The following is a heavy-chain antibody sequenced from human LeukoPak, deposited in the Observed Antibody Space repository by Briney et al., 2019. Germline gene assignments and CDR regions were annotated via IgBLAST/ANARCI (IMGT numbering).Heavy chain of an antibody. D-gene: IGHD6-13*01. Sequence: GALRPSCAASGFTFSSYSMNWVRQAPGKGLEWVSYISSSTIYYADSVKGRFTISRDNAKNSLYLQMNSLRAEDTAVYYCARVGIAVVGLLDYWGQGTLVTVSS. CDR1: GFTFSSYS. V-gene: IGHV3-48*01. J-gene: IGHJ4*02. CDR3: ARVGIAVVGLLDY. CDR2: ISSSTI.